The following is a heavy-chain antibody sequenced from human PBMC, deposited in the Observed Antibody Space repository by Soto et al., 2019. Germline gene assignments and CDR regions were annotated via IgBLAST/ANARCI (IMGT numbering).Heavy chain of an antibody. Sequence: PSETLSLTCTVSGGSISSYYWSWIRQPPGKGLEWIAYIYYSGSTNYNPSLKSRVTISVDTSKNQFSLKLSSVTAADTAVYYCARDRRVRGVIRLGDVWGQGTKVTVSS. CDR2: IYYSGST. J-gene: IGHJ6*02. CDR1: GGSISSYY. CDR3: ARDRRVRGVIRLGDV. V-gene: IGHV4-59*01. D-gene: IGHD3-10*01.